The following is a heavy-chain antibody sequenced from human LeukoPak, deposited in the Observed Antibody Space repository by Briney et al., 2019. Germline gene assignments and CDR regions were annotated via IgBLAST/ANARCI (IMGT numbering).Heavy chain of an antibody. Sequence: HPGGSLRLSCAVSGFTFSSYAMSWVRQAPGKGLEWVSAISGSGGSTYYADSVKGRFTISRDNSKNTLYLQMNSLRAEDTAVYYCAVDQVAVAGCFDYWGQGTLVTVSS. D-gene: IGHD6-19*01. J-gene: IGHJ4*02. V-gene: IGHV3-23*01. CDR2: ISGSGGST. CDR1: GFTFSSYA. CDR3: AVDQVAVAGCFDY.